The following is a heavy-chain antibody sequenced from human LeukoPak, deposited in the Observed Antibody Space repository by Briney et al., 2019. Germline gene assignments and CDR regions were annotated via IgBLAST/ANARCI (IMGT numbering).Heavy chain of an antibody. CDR2: ISRTGSST. CDR3: AKDYYYYDSSGGAFDI. J-gene: IGHJ3*02. CDR1: GFTFSSYC. D-gene: IGHD3-22*01. Sequence: PGGSLRLSCAASGFTFSSYCMSWVRQAPGKGLEWAADISRTGSSTYYADSVKGRFTISRDNAKNSLYLQMNSLRAEDTALYYCAKDYYYYDSSGGAFDIWGQGTMVTVSS. V-gene: IGHV3-23*01.